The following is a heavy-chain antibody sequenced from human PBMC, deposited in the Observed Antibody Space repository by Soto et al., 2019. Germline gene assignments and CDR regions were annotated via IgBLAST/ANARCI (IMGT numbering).Heavy chain of an antibody. CDR3: ARDLGGSFGVVTLYYYYGMDV. D-gene: IGHD3-3*01. V-gene: IGHV3-30-3*01. CDR1: GFTFSSYA. J-gene: IGHJ6*02. Sequence: GGSLRLSCAASGFTFSSYAMHWVRQAPGKGLEWVAVISYDGSNKYYADSVKGRFTISRDNSKNTLYLQMNSLRAEDTAVYYCARDLGGSFGVVTLYYYYGMDVWGQGTTVTVSS. CDR2: ISYDGSNK.